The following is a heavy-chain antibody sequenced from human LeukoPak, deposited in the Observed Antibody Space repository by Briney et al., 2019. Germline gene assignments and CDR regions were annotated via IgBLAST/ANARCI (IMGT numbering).Heavy chain of an antibody. CDR2: IYYSGST. CDR3: ARDSGGYLRYYYYYMHV. J-gene: IGHJ6*03. Sequence: PSETLSLTCTVSGGSISSYYWSWIRQPPGKGLEWIGYIYYSGSTNYNPSLKSRVTISVDTSKNQFSLKLSSVTAADTAVYYCARDSGGYLRYYYYYMHVWGKGTTVTVSS. V-gene: IGHV4-59*01. D-gene: IGHD1-26*01. CDR1: GGSISSYY.